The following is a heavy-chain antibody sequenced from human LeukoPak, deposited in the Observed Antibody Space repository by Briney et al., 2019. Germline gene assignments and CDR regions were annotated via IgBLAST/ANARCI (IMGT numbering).Heavy chain of an antibody. CDR1: GGSFSGYY. CDR2: INHSGST. CDR3: ARAVQTSYYYYYHGMDV. Sequence: PSETLSLTCAVYGGSFSGYYWSWIRQPPVKGLEWIGEINHSGSTNYNPSLKSRVTISVDTSKNQFSLKLSSVTAADTAVYYCARAVQTSYYYYYHGMDVWGQGTTVTVSS. J-gene: IGHJ6*02. V-gene: IGHV4-34*01. D-gene: IGHD1-1*01.